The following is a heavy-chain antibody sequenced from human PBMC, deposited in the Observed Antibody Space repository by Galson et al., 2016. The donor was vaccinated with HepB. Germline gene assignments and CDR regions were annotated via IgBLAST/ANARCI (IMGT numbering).Heavy chain of an antibody. Sequence: SLRLSCAASGFTFDNAWMTWVRQVPGKGLEWVGRVKSKTDGGTTDYAAPVKGRFTIARDDSKNTLYLQMNSLKTEDTAVYYCTTEGPYYRDSHGSCRLDALDIWGQGTMVTVSS. CDR1: GFTFDNAW. CDR3: TTEGPYYRDSHGSCRLDALDI. V-gene: IGHV3-15*01. J-gene: IGHJ3*02. D-gene: IGHD3-16*02. CDR2: VKSKTDGGTT.